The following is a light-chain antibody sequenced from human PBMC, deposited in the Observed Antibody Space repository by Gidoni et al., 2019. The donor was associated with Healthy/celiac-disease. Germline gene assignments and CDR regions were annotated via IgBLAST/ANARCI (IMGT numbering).Light chain of an antibody. CDR1: QSVLYSSNNKNY. J-gene: IGKJ4*01. CDR2: WAS. CDR3: QQYYSTPLT. V-gene: IGKV4-1*01. Sequence: DIVMTQSPDSLAVSLGERATIHCKSSQSVLYSSNNKNYLAWYQQKPGQPPQLLIYWASTRESGVPERFSGSGSGTDFTLTISSLQAEDVAVYYCQQYYSTPLTFGGGTKVEIK.